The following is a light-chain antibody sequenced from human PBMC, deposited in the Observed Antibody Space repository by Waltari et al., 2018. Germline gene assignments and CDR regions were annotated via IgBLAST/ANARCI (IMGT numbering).Light chain of an antibody. CDR2: SAS. J-gene: IGKJ4*01. CDR3: QQSYSTPLT. CDR1: QFISSY. Sequence: DIQMTQSPSSLSASVGDRVPITCRASQFISSYLNWYQQKPGKAPKLLIYSASSLQSGVPSRFSGSGYGTDFTLIISSLQFEDFATYYCQQSYSTPLTFGGGTEVEIK. V-gene: IGKV1-39*01.